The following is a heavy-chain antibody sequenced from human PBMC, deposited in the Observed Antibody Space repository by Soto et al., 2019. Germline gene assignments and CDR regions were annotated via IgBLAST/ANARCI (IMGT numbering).Heavy chain of an antibody. D-gene: IGHD3-16*01. CDR1: GFTFSSYS. Sequence: GGSLRLSCAASGFTFSSYSMNWVRQAPGKGLEWVSYISSSSSTIYYADSVKGRFTISRDNAKNSLYLQMNSLRAEDTAVYYCASMGAGPTIGIPPDAFDIWGQGTMVTVSS. V-gene: IGHV3-48*01. CDR3: ASMGAGPTIGIPPDAFDI. CDR2: ISSSSSTI. J-gene: IGHJ3*02.